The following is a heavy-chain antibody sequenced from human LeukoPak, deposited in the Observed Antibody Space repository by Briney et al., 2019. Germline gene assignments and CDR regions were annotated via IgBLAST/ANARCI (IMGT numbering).Heavy chain of an antibody. CDR3: ARRVSWSSGWNDAFDI. Sequence: SETLSPTCTVSGGSIRSYYWSWIRQPPGKGLEWIGYMYYSGSTKYNPSLKSRVTISVDTSKNQVSLNLSSVTAADTAVYYCARRVSWSSGWNDAFDIWGQGTMVTVSS. CDR1: GGSIRSYY. J-gene: IGHJ3*02. D-gene: IGHD6-19*01. CDR2: MYYSGST. V-gene: IGHV4-59*08.